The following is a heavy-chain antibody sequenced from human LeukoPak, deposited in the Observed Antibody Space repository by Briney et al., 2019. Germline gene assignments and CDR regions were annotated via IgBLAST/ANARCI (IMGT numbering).Heavy chain of an antibody. D-gene: IGHD5-18*01. CDR3: AKDPGYSYGYGDY. CDR1: GFTFSSYG. CDR2: ISYDGSNK. V-gene: IGHV3-30*18. Sequence: GGSLRLSCAASGFTFSSYGMHRVRQAPGKGLEWVAVISYDGSNKYYADSVKGRFTISRDNSKNTLYLQMNSLRAEDTAVYYCAKDPGYSYGYGDYWGQGTLVTVSS. J-gene: IGHJ4*02.